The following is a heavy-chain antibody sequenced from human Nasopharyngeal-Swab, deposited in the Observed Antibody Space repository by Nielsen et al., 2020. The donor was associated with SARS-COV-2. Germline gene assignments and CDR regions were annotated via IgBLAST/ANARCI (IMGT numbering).Heavy chain of an antibody. Sequence: VRQAPGKGLEWVSVIYSGGTTYYADSVNGRFTISRDNSDNTLYLQMNSLRAEDTAVYYCARMLYNDFWSGSPIGGYFDHWGQGTLVTVSS. CDR3: ARMLYNDFWSGSPIGGYFDH. D-gene: IGHD3-3*01. J-gene: IGHJ4*02. CDR2: IYSGGTT. V-gene: IGHV3-66*01.